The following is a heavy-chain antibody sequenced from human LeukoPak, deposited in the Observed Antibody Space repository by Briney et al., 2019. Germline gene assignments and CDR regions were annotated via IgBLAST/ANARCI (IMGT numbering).Heavy chain of an antibody. CDR1: GYTFTSYA. Sequence: ASVKVSCKASGYTFTSYAISWVRQAPGQGLEWMGGIIPILGTANYAQKFQGRVTITADESTSTAYMELSSLRSEDTAVYYCARDVGYCSSTSCYGYSNFPFDYWGQGTLVTVSS. D-gene: IGHD2-2*01. CDR3: ARDVGYCSSTSCYGYSNFPFDY. V-gene: IGHV1-69*13. CDR2: IIPILGTA. J-gene: IGHJ4*02.